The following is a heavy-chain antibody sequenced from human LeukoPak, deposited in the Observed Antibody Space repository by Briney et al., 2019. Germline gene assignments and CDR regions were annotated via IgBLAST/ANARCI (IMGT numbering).Heavy chain of an antibody. CDR1: GGTFSSYA. D-gene: IGHD3-22*01. CDR2: ISAYNGNT. V-gene: IGHV1-18*01. Sequence: GASVKVSCKASGGTFSSYAISWVRQAPGQGLEWMGWISAYNGNTNYAQKLQGRVTMTTDTSTSTAYMELRSLRSDDTAVYYCARKRGTYYYDSSGYSDYWGQGTLVTVSS. CDR3: ARKRGTYYYDSSGYSDY. J-gene: IGHJ4*02.